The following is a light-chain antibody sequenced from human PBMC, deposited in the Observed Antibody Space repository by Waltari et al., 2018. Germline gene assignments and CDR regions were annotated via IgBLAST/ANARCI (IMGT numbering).Light chain of an antibody. V-gene: IGKV4-1*01. CDR2: WAS. J-gene: IGKJ1*01. Sequence: DIVMTQSPDSLAVSLGERATINCRSSQSVLYSSNNNNYLAWYQQKPGQPPRLLIYWASTRESGVPDRFSGSGSGTDFTLTISSLQAEDVALYYCQQYYSTPQAFGQGTKVEI. CDR1: QSVLYSSNNNNY. CDR3: QQYYSTPQA.